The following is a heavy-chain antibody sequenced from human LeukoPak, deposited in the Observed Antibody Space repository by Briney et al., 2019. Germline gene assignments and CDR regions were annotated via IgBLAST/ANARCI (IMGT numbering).Heavy chain of an antibody. V-gene: IGHV3-11*03. D-gene: IGHD3-10*01. CDR3: ARCAGFGESCDY. Sequence: GESLRLSCAASGFTFSDYYMSWISQAPGKGLEWVSYISSSSSYTKYADSVKGRFTISRDNAKNSLYLQMNSLRAEDTAVYYCARCAGFGESCDYWGQGTLVTVSS. CDR1: GFTFSDYY. J-gene: IGHJ4*02. CDR2: ISSSSSYT.